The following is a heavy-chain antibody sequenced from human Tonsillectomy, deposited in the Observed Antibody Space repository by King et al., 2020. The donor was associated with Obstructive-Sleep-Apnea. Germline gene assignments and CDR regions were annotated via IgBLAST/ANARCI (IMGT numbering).Heavy chain of an antibody. D-gene: IGHD3-10*01. CDR2: ISWNSGSI. Sequence: VQLVESGGGLVQPGRSLRLSCAASGFTFDDYAMHWVRQAPGKGLEWVSGISWNSGSIGYADSVKGRLTISRDNAKNSLYLQMNSLRAEDTALYYCAKEGEGYWGQGTLVTVSS. CDR3: AKEGEGY. V-gene: IGHV3-9*01. J-gene: IGHJ4*02. CDR1: GFTFDDYA.